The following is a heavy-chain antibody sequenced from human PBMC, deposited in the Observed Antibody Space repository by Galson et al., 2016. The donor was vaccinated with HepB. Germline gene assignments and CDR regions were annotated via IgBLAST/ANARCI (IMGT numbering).Heavy chain of an antibody. Sequence: SLRLSCAASGFNFDDYVMTWVRPVPGKGLEWVSSINWNGGTRGYLDSVRGRFTISRDNANNVLYLQRNSLRAEDTAFYYCARDDRRMNWNPTSSDYWGQGALVTVSP. CDR3: ARDDRRMNWNPTSSDY. CDR2: INWNGGTR. V-gene: IGHV3-20*04. D-gene: IGHD1-1*01. CDR1: GFNFDDYV. J-gene: IGHJ4*02.